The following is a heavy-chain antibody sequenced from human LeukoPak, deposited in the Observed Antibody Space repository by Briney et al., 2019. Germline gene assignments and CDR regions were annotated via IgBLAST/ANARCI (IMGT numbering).Heavy chain of an antibody. CDR3: AKGRGTAIGFDY. D-gene: IGHD5-18*01. CDR1: GGSISSYY. J-gene: IGHJ4*02. V-gene: IGHV4-59*08. Sequence: SETLSRTCAVSGGSISSYYWSWIRQPPGKGLEWIGYIYHSGSTNYNPSLKSRVTISVDTSKNQFSLKLSSVTAADTAVYYCAKGRGTAIGFDYWAREPWSPSPQ. CDR2: IYHSGST.